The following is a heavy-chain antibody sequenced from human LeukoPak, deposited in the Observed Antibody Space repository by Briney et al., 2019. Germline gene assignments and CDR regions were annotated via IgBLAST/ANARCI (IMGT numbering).Heavy chain of an antibody. CDR3: ARSHEGYYDSSGYTYYFDY. J-gene: IGHJ4*02. CDR1: GGSISSYY. CDR2: IYYSGST. D-gene: IGHD3-22*01. Sequence: SETLSLTCTVSGGSISSYYWGWIRQPPGKGLEWIGYIYYSGSTNYNPSLKSRVTISVDTSKNQFSLKLSSVTAADTAVYYCARSHEGYYDSSGYTYYFDYWGQGTLVTVSS. V-gene: IGHV4-59*01.